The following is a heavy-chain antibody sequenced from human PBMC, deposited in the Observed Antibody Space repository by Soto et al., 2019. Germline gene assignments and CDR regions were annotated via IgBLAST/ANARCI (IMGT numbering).Heavy chain of an antibody. CDR2: INTGHGNT. Sequence: QVQLVQSGAEVKKPGASVKVSCTASGYTFTDCSIHWVRQAPGQGLEWMGWINTGHGNTQYSLKFQDRVTITRESSETTDYMELSSLTSEDTAVYYCARAPWRATVSYWYFDVWGRGTLVTVSS. J-gene: IGHJ2*01. D-gene: IGHD1-1*01. CDR1: GYTFTDCS. CDR3: ARAPWRATVSYWYFDV. V-gene: IGHV1-3*04.